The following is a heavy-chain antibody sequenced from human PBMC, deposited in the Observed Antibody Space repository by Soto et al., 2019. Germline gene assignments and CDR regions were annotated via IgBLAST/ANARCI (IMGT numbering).Heavy chain of an antibody. CDR3: AHRILRTVFGLVTTTAIYFDF. CDR1: GFSLTTSGVG. Sequence: QITLNESGPTVVKPAETLTLTCTFSGFSLTTSGVGVGWIRQSPGKAPEWLALIYWDDDKRYSASLKSRLTITKDASKTQVVLTMASVDRADTATYYCAHRILRTVFGLVTTTAIYFDFWGQGTPVVVSS. V-gene: IGHV2-5*02. D-gene: IGHD3-3*01. J-gene: IGHJ4*02. CDR2: IYWDDDK.